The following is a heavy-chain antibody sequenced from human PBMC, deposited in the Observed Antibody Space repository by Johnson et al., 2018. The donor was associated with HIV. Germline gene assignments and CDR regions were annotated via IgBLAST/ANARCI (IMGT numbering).Heavy chain of an antibody. D-gene: IGHD3-22*01. CDR1: GFTFSSYG. V-gene: IGHV3-33*06. CDR2: IWYDGSNK. J-gene: IGHJ3*02. Sequence: QLVESGGGVVPPGRSLRLSCAASGFTFSSYGMHWVRQAPGRGLEWVAVIWYDGSNKYYADSVKGRFTISRDNSKNTLYLQINSLRAEDTAVYYCAKGDYYESRAAFDIWGQGTMIIVSS. CDR3: AKGDYYESRAAFDI.